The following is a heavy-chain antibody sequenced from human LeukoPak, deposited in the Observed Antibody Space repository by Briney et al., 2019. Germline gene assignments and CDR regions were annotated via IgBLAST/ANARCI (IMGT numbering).Heavy chain of an antibody. D-gene: IGHD3-22*01. V-gene: IGHV1-69*04. CDR2: IIPIFGIA. Sequence: VASVKVSCKASGGTFSSYAISWVRQAPGQGLEWMGRIIPIFGIANYAQKFQGRVTITADKSTSSAYMELSSLRSEDTAVYYCARDSSGYYGEGNFDYRGQGTLVTVSS. J-gene: IGHJ4*02. CDR1: GGTFSSYA. CDR3: ARDSSGYYGEGNFDY.